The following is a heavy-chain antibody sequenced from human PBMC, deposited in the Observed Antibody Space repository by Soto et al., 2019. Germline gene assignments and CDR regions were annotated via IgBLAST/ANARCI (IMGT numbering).Heavy chain of an antibody. D-gene: IGHD2-21*02. CDR3: ASEVDGGDRDYYSLYL. J-gene: IGHJ6*02. CDR2: IHYSGSL. CDR1: GGSLSSEYYH. V-gene: IGHV4-30-4*08. Sequence: LSISCTVSGGSLSSEYYHWTWIRPAPGKGLEWIGYIHYSGSLHYNPSLQSRPTMSVHTSKNLFSLKLSSMTAADTAVHLSASEVDGGDRDYYSLYLWGQGTSVTLS.